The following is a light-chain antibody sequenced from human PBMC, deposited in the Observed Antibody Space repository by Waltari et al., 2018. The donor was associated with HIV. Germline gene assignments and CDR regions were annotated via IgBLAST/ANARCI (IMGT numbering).Light chain of an antibody. Sequence: QSPLTHPPSVSGSLGLAVTIPCTGTSSDVGYYNEVSWYQQSPGTAPKLMIYDVSNRPSGVSDRFSGSKSGNTASLTISGLQAEDEADYYCSSFTTSITIVFGGGTRLTVL. CDR3: SSFTTSITIV. CDR1: SSDVGYYNE. CDR2: DVS. V-gene: IGLV2-18*02. J-gene: IGLJ2*01.